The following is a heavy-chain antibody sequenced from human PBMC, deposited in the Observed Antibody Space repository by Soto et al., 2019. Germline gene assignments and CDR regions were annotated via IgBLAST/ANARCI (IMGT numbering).Heavy chain of an antibody. Sequence: GGSLRLSCAASGFTFSSYWMNWVRQAPGKGLEWVATINRGGGDTYYVDSVKGRFTISRDNSKNTLYLQMNSLRAEDTAVYYCATVNIAVAGTLYFQHWGQGTLVPVSS. CDR3: ATVNIAVAGTLYFQH. CDR2: INRGGGDT. D-gene: IGHD6-19*01. CDR1: GFTFSSYW. V-gene: IGHV3-23*01. J-gene: IGHJ1*01.